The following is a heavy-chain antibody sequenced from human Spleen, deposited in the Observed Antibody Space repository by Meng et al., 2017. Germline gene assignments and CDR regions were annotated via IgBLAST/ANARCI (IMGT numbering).Heavy chain of an antibody. J-gene: IGHJ5*02. V-gene: IGHV4-34*01. Sequence: QGQLQQWGAGLLKPSETLSLTCAVYGGSFSGYYWSWIRQPPGKGLEWIGEINHSGSTNYNPSLKSRVTISVDTSKNQFSLKLSSVTAADTAVYYCARPPRYNWFDPWGQGTLVTVAS. CDR3: ARPPRYNWFDP. CDR1: GGSFSGYY. CDR2: INHSGST.